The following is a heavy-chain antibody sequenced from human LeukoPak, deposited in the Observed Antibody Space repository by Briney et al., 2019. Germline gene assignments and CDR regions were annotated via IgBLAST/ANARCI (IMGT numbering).Heavy chain of an antibody. CDR1: GYTFTNYG. CDR2: ISAYNGNT. Sequence: ASVKVSCKASGYTFTNYGVSWVRPAPGQGLEWMGWISAYNGNTNYAQKFQGRVTMTTDRSTSTAYMELSRLRSDDTAVYYCARGLTGYGSGAGYYYYMDVWGKGTTVTISS. V-gene: IGHV1-18*01. CDR3: ARGLTGYGSGAGYYYYMDV. D-gene: IGHD3-10*01. J-gene: IGHJ6*03.